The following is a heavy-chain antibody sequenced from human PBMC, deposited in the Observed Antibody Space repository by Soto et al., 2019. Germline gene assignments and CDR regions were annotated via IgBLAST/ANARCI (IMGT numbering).Heavy chain of an antibody. V-gene: IGHV3-21*01. CDR2: ISSSSSYI. J-gene: IGHJ6*03. D-gene: IGHD3-10*01. Sequence: GGSLRLSCVASGFTFSSYSMNWVRQAPGKGLEWVSSISSSSSYIYYADSVKGRFTISRDNAKNSLYLQMNSLRAEDTAVYYCARDRDYYGSGARMDVWGKGTTVTVSS. CDR3: ARDRDYYGSGARMDV. CDR1: GFTFSSYS.